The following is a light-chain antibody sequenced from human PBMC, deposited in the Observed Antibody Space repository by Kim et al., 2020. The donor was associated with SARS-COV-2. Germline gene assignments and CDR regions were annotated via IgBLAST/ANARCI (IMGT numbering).Light chain of an antibody. CDR2: GKN. Sequence: VALGHTVRITCQGDSLRSYYASWYQQKPGQAPVLVIYGKNNRPSGIPDRFSGSSSGNTASLTITGAQAEDEADYYCNSRDSSGKRVFGGGTKLTVL. V-gene: IGLV3-19*01. J-gene: IGLJ3*02. CDR3: NSRDSSGKRV. CDR1: SLRSYY.